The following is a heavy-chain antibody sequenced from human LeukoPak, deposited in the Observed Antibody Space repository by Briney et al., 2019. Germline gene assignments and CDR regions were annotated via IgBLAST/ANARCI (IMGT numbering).Heavy chain of an antibody. Sequence: GGSLRLSCASSGFAFSDYEMNWVRQAPGKGLEWVSSISSSSTYIYYADSVKGRFTISRDNAKYSLYLQMNSLRAEDTAVYYCARGGSPPEALGDTFDVWGHGTLVTVSS. D-gene: IGHD1-26*01. CDR3: ARGGSPPEALGDTFDV. CDR1: GFAFSDYE. CDR2: ISSSSTYI. V-gene: IGHV3-21*06. J-gene: IGHJ3*01.